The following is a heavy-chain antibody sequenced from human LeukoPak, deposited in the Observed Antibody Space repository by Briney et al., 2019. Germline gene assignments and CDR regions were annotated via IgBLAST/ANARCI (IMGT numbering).Heavy chain of an antibody. Sequence: PGGSLRLSCAGSAFIFTSHAMTWVRQAPGKGLEWVSGIGYTGDSTFYADSVKGRFTVSRDSSKNTLFLHMNSLRAEDTALYYCAKSPTVDAAFDIWGQGTMVTVSS. CDR2: IGYTGDST. CDR3: AKSPTVDAAFDI. D-gene: IGHD4-23*01. CDR1: AFIFTSHA. V-gene: IGHV3-23*01. J-gene: IGHJ3*02.